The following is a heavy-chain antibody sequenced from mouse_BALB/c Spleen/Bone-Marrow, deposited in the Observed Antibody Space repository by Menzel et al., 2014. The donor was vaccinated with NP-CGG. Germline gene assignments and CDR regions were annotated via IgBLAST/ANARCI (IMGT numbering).Heavy chain of an antibody. J-gene: IGHJ3*01. CDR2: IDPANGNT. D-gene: IGHD1-1*01. V-gene: IGHV14-3*02. CDR1: GFNIKDTY. CDR3: ASYYYGSSGFAY. Sequence: LVESGAELVKPGASVKLSCTASGFNIKDTYMHWVKQRPEQGLEWIGRIDPANGNTKYDPKFQGKATITADTSSNTAYLQLSSLTSEDTAVYYCASYYYGSSGFAYWGQGTQVTVSA.